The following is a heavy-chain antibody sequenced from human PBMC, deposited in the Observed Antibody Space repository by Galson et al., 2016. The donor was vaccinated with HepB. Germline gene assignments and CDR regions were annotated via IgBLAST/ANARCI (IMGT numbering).Heavy chain of an antibody. J-gene: IGHJ5*02. CDR2: KSHTENT. CDR3: AHTRPGYGGFPS. D-gene: IGHD5-12*01. Sequence: SETLSLTCDVSGSSITSHHYSWIRQPPGKGLEWIGDKSHTENTSYNPSLKGRVTISVDTSKSQLSLRLTSVTAADTAIYYCAHTRPGYGGFPSWGQGTLVTVSS. V-gene: IGHV4-59*11. CDR1: GSSITSHH.